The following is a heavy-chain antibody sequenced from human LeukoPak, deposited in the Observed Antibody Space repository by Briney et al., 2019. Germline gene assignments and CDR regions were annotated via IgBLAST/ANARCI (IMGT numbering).Heavy chain of an antibody. CDR2: INQDGSDK. V-gene: IGHV3-7*05. CDR3: ARWGGGFDY. CDR1: GFTFSNYA. J-gene: IGHJ4*02. D-gene: IGHD3-16*01. Sequence: GGSLRLSCAASGFTFSNYAMNWVRQAPGRGLEWVANINQDGSDKYYVDSVRGRFTVSRDNGKKSLYLQVNSLRVEDTAVYYCARWGGGFDYWGQGTLVTVSS.